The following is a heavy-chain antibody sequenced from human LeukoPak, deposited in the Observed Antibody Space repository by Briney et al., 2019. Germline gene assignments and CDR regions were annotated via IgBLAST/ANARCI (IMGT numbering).Heavy chain of an antibody. CDR1: GFTFSNYN. CDR3: ARTIPAGDDP. J-gene: IGHJ5*02. Sequence: PGGSLRLSCAASGFTFSNYNMNWVRQAPGMGLEWVSSISSTSTYIYYADSVKGRFTISRDNAKNSLYLQMNSLRAEDTAVYYCARTIPAGDDPWGQGTLVTVSS. D-gene: IGHD3-16*01. CDR2: ISSTSTYI. V-gene: IGHV3-21*01.